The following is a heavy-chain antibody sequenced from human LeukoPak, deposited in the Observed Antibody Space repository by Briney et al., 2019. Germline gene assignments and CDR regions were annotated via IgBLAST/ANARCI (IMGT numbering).Heavy chain of an antibody. D-gene: IGHD3-22*01. Sequence: ASVKVSCKASGYTFTGYYMRWVRQAPGQGLEWMGWINPNSGGTNYAQKFQGRVTMTRDTSISTAYMELSRLRSDDTAVYYCAREGWVTTRYYYGIDVWGQGTTVTVSS. CDR1: GYTFTGYY. V-gene: IGHV1-2*02. J-gene: IGHJ6*02. CDR3: AREGWVTTRYYYGIDV. CDR2: INPNSGGT.